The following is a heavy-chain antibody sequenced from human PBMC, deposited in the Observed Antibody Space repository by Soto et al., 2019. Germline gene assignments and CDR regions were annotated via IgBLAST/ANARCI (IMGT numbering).Heavy chain of an antibody. Sequence: TGGSLRLSCAASGFTFSSYGMHWVRQAPGKGLEWVAVISYDGSNKYYADSVKGRLTISRDNSKNTLYLQMNSLRAEDTAVYYCAKDRSSLGVVIIDYYYYYGMDVWGQGTTVTVSS. V-gene: IGHV3-30*18. J-gene: IGHJ6*02. CDR1: GFTFSSYG. CDR3: AKDRSSLGVVIIDYYYYYGMDV. CDR2: ISYDGSNK. D-gene: IGHD3-3*01.